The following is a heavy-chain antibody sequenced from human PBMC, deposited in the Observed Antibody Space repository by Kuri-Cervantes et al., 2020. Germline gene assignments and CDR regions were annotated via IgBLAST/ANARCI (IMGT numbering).Heavy chain of an antibody. D-gene: IGHD1-26*01. CDR2: IYHSGST. CDR3: ARHDISGTLDY. CDR1: GGSISSSNW. V-gene: IGHV4-4*02. J-gene: IGHJ4*02. Sequence: SETLSLTCAVSGGSISSSNWWSWVRQPPGMGLEWIGEIYHSGSTNYNPSLKSRVTISMDKSKNQFSLKLSSVTAADTAVYYCARHDISGTLDYWGQGTLVTVSS.